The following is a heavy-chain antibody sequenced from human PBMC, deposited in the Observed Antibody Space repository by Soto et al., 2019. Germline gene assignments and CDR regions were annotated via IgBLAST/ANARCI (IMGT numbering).Heavy chain of an antibody. CDR2: IYWDDDK. CDR1: GFSLSTSGVG. V-gene: IGHV2-5*02. J-gene: IGHJ4*01. CDR3: AHMGSEYCSSTSCYDY. D-gene: IGHD2-2*01. Sequence: QITLKESGPTLVKPTQTLTLTCTFSGFSLSTSGVGVGWIRQPPGKALEWLALIYWDDDKRYSPSLKSRLTITKETSKNQVVLTMTNMDPVDTATYYCAHMGSEYCSSTSCYDYWGHGTLVTVSS.